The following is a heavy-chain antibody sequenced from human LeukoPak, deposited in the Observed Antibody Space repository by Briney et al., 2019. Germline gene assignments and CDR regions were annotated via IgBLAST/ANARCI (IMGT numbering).Heavy chain of an antibody. D-gene: IGHD3-10*01. CDR1: GGSFSGYY. J-gene: IGHJ4*02. CDR2: INLGGST. V-gene: IGHV4-34*01. CDR3: ARGGKEYYYGSASQDS. Sequence: SETLSLTCAVYGGSFSGYYWAWIRQAPGKGLECIGEINLGGSTNYDPSLESRVTISVDPSKSQFSLKMTSVTAADTAVYYCARGGKEYYYGSASQDSWGQGTLVTVSS.